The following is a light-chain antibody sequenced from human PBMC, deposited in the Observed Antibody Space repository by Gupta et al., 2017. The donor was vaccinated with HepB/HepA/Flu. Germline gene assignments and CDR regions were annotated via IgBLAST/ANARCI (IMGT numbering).Light chain of an antibody. CDR3: QQYGSSPWT. CDR2: GAS. CDR1: QSVSSSY. J-gene: IGKJ1*01. Sequence: EIVLTQSSGTLSLSPGERATLSCRASQSVSSSYLAWYQQKPGQAPRLLIYGASSRATVIPDRFSGSGSGTDFTLTISRLEPEDFAVYYCQQYGSSPWTFGQGTKVEIK. V-gene: IGKV3-20*01.